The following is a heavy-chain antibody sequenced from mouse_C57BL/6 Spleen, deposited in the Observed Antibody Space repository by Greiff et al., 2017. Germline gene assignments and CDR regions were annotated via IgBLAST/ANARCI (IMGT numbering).Heavy chain of an antibody. CDR3: AKHGEGDYYGSSYRYFDD. V-gene: IGHV2-9*01. CDR1: GISLTSYG. CDR2: LWGGGST. Sequence: VKLMESGPGLVAPSQSLSITCTVSGISLTSYGVDWVRQPPGTGLEWLGVLWGGGSTNYTSALMSRLSIRKDNSNSQVCIKKNSLKTDDTAMYYCAKHGEGDYYGSSYRYFDDRGTGTMVNVSS. D-gene: IGHD1-1*01. J-gene: IGHJ1*03.